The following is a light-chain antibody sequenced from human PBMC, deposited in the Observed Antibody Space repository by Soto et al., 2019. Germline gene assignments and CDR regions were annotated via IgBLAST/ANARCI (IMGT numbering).Light chain of an antibody. CDR3: QQYNHLPLT. CDR1: HDISNY. V-gene: IGKV1-33*01. CDR2: DTS. J-gene: IGKJ4*01. Sequence: DIQMTQSPSSLSASVGDRVTITCQASHDISNYLSWYQQKPGKAPKLLIYDTSNLETGVPSRFSGSGSGTDFTFTISSLQPEDIATYYCQQYNHLPLTFGGGTKVEIK.